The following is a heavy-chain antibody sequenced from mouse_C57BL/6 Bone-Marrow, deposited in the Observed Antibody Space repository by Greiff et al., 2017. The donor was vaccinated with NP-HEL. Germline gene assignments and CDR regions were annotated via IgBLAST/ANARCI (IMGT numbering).Heavy chain of an antibody. D-gene: IGHD2-5*01. Sequence: EVKLVESGGGLVKPGGSLKLSCAASGFTFSDYGMHWVRQAPEQGLEWVAYISSGSSTIYYADTVKGRFPISRDNAKNTLFLQMTSLRSEDTAMYYCAREESYSNYNAMDYWGQGTSVTVSS. CDR2: ISSGSSTI. CDR3: AREESYSNYNAMDY. CDR1: GFTFSDYG. J-gene: IGHJ4*01. V-gene: IGHV5-17*01.